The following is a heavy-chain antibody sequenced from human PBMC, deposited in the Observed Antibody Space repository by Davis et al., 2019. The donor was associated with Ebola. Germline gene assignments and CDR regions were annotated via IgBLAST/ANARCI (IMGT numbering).Heavy chain of an antibody. Sequence: MPSETLSLTCTVSGGSISSYYWSWIRQPPGKGLEWIWNIYYSGSTNYNPSLKSRVIISVDTSKNQFSLKLSSVTAADTAVYYCARARPYWFDPWGQGTLVTVSS. CDR1: GGSISSYY. CDR3: ARARPYWFDP. J-gene: IGHJ5*02. V-gene: IGHV4-59*01. CDR2: IYYSGST.